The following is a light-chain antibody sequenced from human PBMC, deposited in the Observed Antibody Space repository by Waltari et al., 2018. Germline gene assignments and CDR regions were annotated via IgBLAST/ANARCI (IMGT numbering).Light chain of an antibody. J-gene: IGLJ3*02. CDR3: NSYTTSSTWV. CDR2: EVR. V-gene: IGLV2-14*01. CDR1: SRHIGSYNF. Sequence: QSALTQPAPVSGSPGQSITISCTGTSRHIGSYNFVSWYQHLPGKAPKLIISEVRRRPSGVSNRFSGSKSGNMASLTISGLQAEDEADYYCNSYTTSSTWVFGGGTKLTVL.